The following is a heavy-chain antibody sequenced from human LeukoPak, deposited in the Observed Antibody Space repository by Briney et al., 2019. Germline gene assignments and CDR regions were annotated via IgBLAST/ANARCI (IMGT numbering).Heavy chain of an antibody. CDR2: ISSSGSTI. CDR1: GFTFSSYE. V-gene: IGHV3-48*03. J-gene: IGHJ3*02. Sequence: GGSLRLSCAASGFTFSSYEMNWVRQAPGKGLEWVSYISSSGSTIYYADSVKGRFTISRDNAKNSLYLQMNSLRAEDTALYYCAKDISSGWPDAFDIWGQGTMVTVSS. D-gene: IGHD6-19*01. CDR3: AKDISSGWPDAFDI.